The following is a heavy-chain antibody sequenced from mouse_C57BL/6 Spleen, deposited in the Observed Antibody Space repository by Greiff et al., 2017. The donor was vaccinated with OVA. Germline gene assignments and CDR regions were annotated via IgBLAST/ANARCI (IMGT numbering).Heavy chain of an antibody. Sequence: VQLLQSGPGLVKPGASVKLSCKASGYSFTDYNMNWVKQGTGKRLEWIAVINPNCGTTSYNEKFKGQVTLTGDQSSSTAYMQLNSLTSEDSAVYYWARADGSSYGNGIDYWGQGTSVTVSA. D-gene: IGHD1-1*01. CDR3: ARADGSSYGNGIDY. V-gene: IGHV1-39*01. CDR1: GYSFTDYN. J-gene: IGHJ4*01. CDR2: INPNCGTT.